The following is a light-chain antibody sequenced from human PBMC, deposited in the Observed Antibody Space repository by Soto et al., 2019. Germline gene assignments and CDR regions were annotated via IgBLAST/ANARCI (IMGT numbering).Light chain of an antibody. Sequence: DIQMTQSPSSLSATVRDRVTITCRASQGIRNSLGWYQQKPGKAPKRLIYAASRLQSGVPSRFSGSGSGTEFTLTSSSLQPGDFATYYCLQHNNYPTLTFGGGTKVEIK. CDR3: LQHNNYPTLT. CDR2: AAS. CDR1: QGIRNS. J-gene: IGKJ4*01. V-gene: IGKV1-17*01.